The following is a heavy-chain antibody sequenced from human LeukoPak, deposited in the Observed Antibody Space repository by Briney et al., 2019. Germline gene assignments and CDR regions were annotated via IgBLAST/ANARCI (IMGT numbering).Heavy chain of an antibody. D-gene: IGHD3-22*01. CDR1: GGSISSSSYY. CDR3: ARHPALNYYDSSGYQYEYYYGMDV. CDR2: IYYSGST. V-gene: IGHV4-39*01. Sequence: SETLSLTCTVSGGSISSSSYYWGWIRQPPGKGLEWIGSIYYSGSTYYNPSLKSRVTISVDTSKNQFSLKLSSVTAADTAVYYCARHPALNYYDSSGYQYEYYYGMDVWGQGTTVTVSS. J-gene: IGHJ6*02.